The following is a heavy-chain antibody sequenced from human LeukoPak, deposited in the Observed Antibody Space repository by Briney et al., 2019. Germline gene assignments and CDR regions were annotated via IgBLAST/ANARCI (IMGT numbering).Heavy chain of an antibody. CDR2: VYHSGSA. V-gene: IGHV4-38-2*01. D-gene: IGHD5-24*01. Sequence: PSETLSLTCAVSGYSISRGSYWGWIRQPPGKGLEWIGSVYHSGSAYYNPSLKSRVTISVDTSKNQFSLKLTSVTAADTAVYNCAVGLHSGQFAFDIWGQGTMVTVSS. CDR3: AVGLHSGQFAFDI. J-gene: IGHJ3*02. CDR1: GYSISRGSY.